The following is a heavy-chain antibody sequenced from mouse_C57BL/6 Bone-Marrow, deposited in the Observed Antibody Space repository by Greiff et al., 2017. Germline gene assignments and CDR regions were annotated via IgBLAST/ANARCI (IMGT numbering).Heavy chain of an antibody. D-gene: IGHD2-4*01. V-gene: IGHV5-2*01. CDR1: EYEFPSHD. CDR3: ARHNYDYDVHWYFDV. Sequence: DVKLVESGGGLVQPGESLKLSCESNEYEFPSHDMSWVRKTPEKRLELVAAINSDGGSTYYPDTMERRFIISRDNTKKTLYLQMSSLRSEDTALYYWARHNYDYDVHWYFDVWGTGTTVTVSS. J-gene: IGHJ1*03. CDR2: INSDGGST.